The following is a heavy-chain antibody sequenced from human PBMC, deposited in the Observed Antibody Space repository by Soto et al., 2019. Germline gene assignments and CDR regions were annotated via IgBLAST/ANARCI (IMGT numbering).Heavy chain of an antibody. CDR1: GFTFSIYA. D-gene: IGHD3-22*01. Sequence: WGSLSLSCAASGFTFSIYAMSWVRHVPRKGLEWVSVISGSGGSTYYADPVKGGFPISGDNSRNTLYLQMNSLRAEDTAVYYCAKQYYYDRSGSYFDYWAQGTLVTSPQ. CDR3: AKQYYYDRSGSYFDY. J-gene: IGHJ4*02. CDR2: ISGSGGST. V-gene: IGHV3-23*01.